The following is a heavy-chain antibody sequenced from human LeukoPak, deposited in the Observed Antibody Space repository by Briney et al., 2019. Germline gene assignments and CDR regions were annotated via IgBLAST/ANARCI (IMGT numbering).Heavy chain of an antibody. CDR2: ISSDGGKT. J-gene: IGHJ4*02. CDR3: ARGRGGHYDY. Sequence: GGSLRLSCTASGFTFSTYAMHWVRLAPGKGLEYVSAISSDGGKTYYADSVKDRFTISRDNSKTTLYLQRGSLRAEDMAVYYCARGRGGHYDYWGQGSLVTVSS. V-gene: IGHV3-64*02. D-gene: IGHD1-26*01. CDR1: GFTFSTYA.